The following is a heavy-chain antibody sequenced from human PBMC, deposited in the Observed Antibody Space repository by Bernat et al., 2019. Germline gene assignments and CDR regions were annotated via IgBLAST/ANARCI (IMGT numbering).Heavy chain of an antibody. J-gene: IGHJ4*02. CDR2: ISGSGGRR. CDR3: AEGPASYDTSGYYYVEAEDY. D-gene: IGHD3-22*01. Sequence: EVQLLESGGGLVQPGGSLRLSCAASGFTFSSYAMSWVRQAPGKGLEWVSSISGSGGRRYNPDSVNSRFTMSRDHSKNTLYLTMNSLRAEDTAVYYCAEGPASYDTSGYYYVEAEDYWGQGTLVTVSS. CDR1: GFTFSSYA. V-gene: IGHV3-23*01.